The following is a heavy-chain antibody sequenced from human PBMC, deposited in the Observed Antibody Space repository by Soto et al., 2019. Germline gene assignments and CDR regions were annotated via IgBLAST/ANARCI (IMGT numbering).Heavy chain of an antibody. CDR1: GFPFSSYG. D-gene: IGHD3-16*01. V-gene: IGHV3-33*01. Sequence: SLRLSCAASGFPFSSYGMHWVRQAAGRGLEWVAVIWYDGSNKYYADSVKGRFTISRDNSKNTLYLQMNSLRAEDTAVYYCARNGAWCGELLYAWERWGKGTMV. CDR2: IWYDGSNK. CDR3: ARNGAWCGELLYAWER. J-gene: IGHJ3*01.